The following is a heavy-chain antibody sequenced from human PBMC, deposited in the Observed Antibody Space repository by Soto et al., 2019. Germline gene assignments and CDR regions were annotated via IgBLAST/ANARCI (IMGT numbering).Heavy chain of an antibody. V-gene: IGHV5-10-1*01. CDR2: IDPSDSYT. CDR3: ARETARHDAFDI. D-gene: IGHD6-6*01. Sequence: GESLKISCEGSGYNFPYFWITWVRQMPGKGLEWMGTIDPSDSYTEYSPSFQGHVTFSADKSSSTAYLQWSSLKASDTAMYYCARETARHDAFDIWGQGTMVTVSS. CDR1: GYNFPYFW. J-gene: IGHJ3*02.